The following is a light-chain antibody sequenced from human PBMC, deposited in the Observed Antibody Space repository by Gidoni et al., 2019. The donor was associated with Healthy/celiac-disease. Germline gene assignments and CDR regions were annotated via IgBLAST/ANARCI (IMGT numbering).Light chain of an antibody. V-gene: IGKV4-1*01. Sequence: DIVMSQYPDSLAVSLGERATINCKASQSVLYSSNNKNYLAWYQQKPGQPPKLLIYCASNRESGVPYRFSGSGSGTDFTLTISSLQAEDVAVYYCQQYYSTPLTFGGGTKVEIK. J-gene: IGKJ4*01. CDR3: QQYYSTPLT. CDR1: QSVLYSSNNKNY. CDR2: CAS.